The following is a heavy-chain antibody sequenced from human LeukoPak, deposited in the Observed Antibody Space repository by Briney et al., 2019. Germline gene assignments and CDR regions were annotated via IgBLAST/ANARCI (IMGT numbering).Heavy chain of an antibody. J-gene: IGHJ6*02. D-gene: IGHD3-16*02. V-gene: IGHV4-31*03. CDR1: GGSINSGGYY. CDR2: IYYSGST. CDR3: ARVTLVSSNEFGGVIARMVRDNYGMDV. Sequence: SQTLSLTCTVSGGSINSGGYYWSWIRQHPGKGLEWIGYIYYSGSTYYNPSLKSRVTILVDTSENQFSLKLSSVTPADTAVYYCARVTLVSSNEFGGVIARMVRDNYGMDVWGQGTTVTVSS.